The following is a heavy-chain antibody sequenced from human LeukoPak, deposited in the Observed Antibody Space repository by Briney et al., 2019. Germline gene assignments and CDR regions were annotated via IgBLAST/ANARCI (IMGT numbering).Heavy chain of an antibody. CDR1: GFTFSSYG. V-gene: IGHV3-23*01. CDR2: ISGSGGST. J-gene: IGHJ4*02. CDR3: AKDQDRPGYYDSSGYPDY. D-gene: IGHD3-22*01. Sequence: GGSLRLSCAASGFTFSSYGMSWVRQAPGKGLEWVSAISGSGGSTYYADSVKGRFTISRDNSKNTLYLQMNSLRAEDTAVYYCAKDQDRPGYYDSSGYPDYWGQGTLVTVSS.